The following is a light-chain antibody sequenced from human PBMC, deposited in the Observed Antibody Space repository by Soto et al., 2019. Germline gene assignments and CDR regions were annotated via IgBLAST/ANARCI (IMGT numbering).Light chain of an antibody. V-gene: IGKV4-1*01. J-gene: IGKJ1*01. Sequence: DIVMTQSPDSLAVSLGERATINCKSSQSVLYSSNNKNYLAWYQQRPGQSPRRLIHAISNRDSGVPDRFSGSGSGTDFTLRISWVEAEDVGIYYCMQHTHWPHTFGQGTKVDIK. CDR3: MQHTHWPHT. CDR2: AIS. CDR1: QSVLYSSNNKNY.